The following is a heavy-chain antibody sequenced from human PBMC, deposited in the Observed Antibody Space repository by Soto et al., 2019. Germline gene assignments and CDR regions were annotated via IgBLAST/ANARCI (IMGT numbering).Heavy chain of an antibody. CDR2: ISYDGSNK. CDR3: AKVEAYYYYGMDV. V-gene: IGHV3-30*18. CDR1: GFTFSSYG. Sequence: GGSLRLSCAASGFTFSSYGMHWVRQAPGKGLEWVAVISYDGSNKYYADSVKGRFTISRDNSKNTLYLQMNSLRAEDTAVYYCAKVEAYYYYGMDVWGQGTKVTVS. J-gene: IGHJ6*02.